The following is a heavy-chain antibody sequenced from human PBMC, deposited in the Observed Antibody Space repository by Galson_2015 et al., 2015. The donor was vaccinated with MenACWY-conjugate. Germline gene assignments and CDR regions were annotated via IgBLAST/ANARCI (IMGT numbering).Heavy chain of an antibody. CDR1: GSTLTSDW. CDR2: INRDGRST. Sequence: LRLSCADSGSTLTSDWMHWVRQAPGKGLEWVSRINRDGRSTSYADFVKGRFTVSRDSAKKTLYLEMTSLRVEDTAVYYCGRPHSTSHYCVDYWGRGTL. V-gene: IGHV3-74*01. CDR3: GRPHSTSHYCVDY. J-gene: IGHJ4*02. D-gene: IGHD2-2*01.